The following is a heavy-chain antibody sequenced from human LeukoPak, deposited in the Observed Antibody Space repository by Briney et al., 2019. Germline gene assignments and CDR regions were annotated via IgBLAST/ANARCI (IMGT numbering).Heavy chain of an antibody. Sequence: GGSLILSCAASGFTFSDSAIHWVRQVSGKGLEWVGRIRTKTNNYATAYTASVKGSFTIPRDDSQNTAYLQMNSLKTEDTAVYYCSRSADYGDYYIKYWGQGTLVTVSS. J-gene: IGHJ4*02. CDR1: GFTFSDSA. CDR2: IRTKTNNYAT. V-gene: IGHV3-73*01. D-gene: IGHD4-17*01. CDR3: SRSADYGDYYIKY.